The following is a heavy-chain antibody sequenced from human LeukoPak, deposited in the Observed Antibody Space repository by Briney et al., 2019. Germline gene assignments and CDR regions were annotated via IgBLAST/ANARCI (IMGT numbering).Heavy chain of an antibody. Sequence: PSETLSLTCTVSGGSISSSSYYWGWIRQPPGKGLEWIANIYYSGSTYYNPSLKSRVTISVDTSKNQFSLKLSSVTAADTAVYYCARHRPCHYDYVWGSYRYSCPHFDYWGQGTLVTVSS. D-gene: IGHD3-16*02. CDR1: GGSISSSSYY. CDR3: ARHRPCHYDYVWGSYRYSCPHFDY. V-gene: IGHV4-39*07. J-gene: IGHJ4*02. CDR2: IYYSGST.